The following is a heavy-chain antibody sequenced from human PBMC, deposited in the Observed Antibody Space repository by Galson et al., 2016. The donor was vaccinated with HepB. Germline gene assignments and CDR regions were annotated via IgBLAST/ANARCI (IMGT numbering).Heavy chain of an antibody. Sequence: SLRLSCAASGFMFSAYVMAWIRQTPGKGLQCVAYISARSDVIYHVDSVEGRFTISRDNAQSSLFLQMNSLRVEDSAIYYCVRGDYGFDIWGQGTTVTVSS. CDR1: GFMFSAYV. CDR2: ISARSDVI. D-gene: IGHD3-3*01. V-gene: IGHV3-11*01. J-gene: IGHJ6*02. CDR3: VRGDYGFDI.